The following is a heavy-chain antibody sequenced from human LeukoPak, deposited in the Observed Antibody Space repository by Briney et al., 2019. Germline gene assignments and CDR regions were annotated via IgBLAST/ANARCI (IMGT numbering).Heavy chain of an antibody. CDR1: GFTFSSYA. CDR2: ISSNGGST. D-gene: IGHD3-22*01. V-gene: IGHV3-64*01. CDR3: ARGLKYYYDSSGYYSFDY. J-gene: IGHJ4*02. Sequence: GGSLRLSCAASGFTFSSYAMHWVRHAPGKGLEYVSAISSNGGSTYYANSVKGRFTISRDNSKNTLYLQMGSLRAEDMAVYYCARGLKYYYDSSGYYSFDYWGQGTLVTVSS.